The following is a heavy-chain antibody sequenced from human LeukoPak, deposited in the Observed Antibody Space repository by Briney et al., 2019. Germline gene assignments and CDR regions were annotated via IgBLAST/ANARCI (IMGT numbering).Heavy chain of an antibody. V-gene: IGHV3-48*01. Sequence: GGSLRLSCAASGFTFSSYSMNWVRQAPGKGLEWVSYIRSSSSTIYYADSVKGRFTISRDNAKNSLYLQMSSLRAGDTAVYYCARDGSGRVPEMSAPDYWGQGTLVTVSS. CDR3: ARDGSGRVPEMSAPDY. J-gene: IGHJ4*02. CDR1: GFTFSSYS. CDR2: IRSSSSTI. D-gene: IGHD3-10*01.